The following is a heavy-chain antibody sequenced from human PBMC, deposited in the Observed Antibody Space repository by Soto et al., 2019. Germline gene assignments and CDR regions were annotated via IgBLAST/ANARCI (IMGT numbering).Heavy chain of an antibody. D-gene: IGHD3-16*01. CDR3: AKLDFTFGPIDVFAL. V-gene: IGHV5-10-1*01. CDR1: GYTFSDYR. Sequence: GESLKISCQGSGYTFSDYRISWVRQMPGKGLEWLGTIDSSDSYITYSPSFQGHVTISADKSISTAFLRWTSLKSSDSAMYFCAKLDFTFGPIDVFALWGQGTMVTV. CDR2: IDSSDSYI. J-gene: IGHJ3*01.